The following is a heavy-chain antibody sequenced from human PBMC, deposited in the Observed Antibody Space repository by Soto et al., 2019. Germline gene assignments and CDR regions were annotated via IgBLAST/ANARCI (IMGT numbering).Heavy chain of an antibody. J-gene: IGHJ4*02. Sequence: QITLKESGPPLVKPTQTLTLTCTFSGFSLPTDRVGVGWIRQPPGKALEWLAVIYWDDSKTYRPSPKSRLTITKDTSKDQLALTMNDRDPVDTATYYCARAYGGRSHYWGQGTLVTVS. CDR3: ARAYGGRSHY. D-gene: IGHD1-26*01. CDR2: IYWDDSK. CDR1: GFSLPTDRVG. V-gene: IGHV2-5*02.